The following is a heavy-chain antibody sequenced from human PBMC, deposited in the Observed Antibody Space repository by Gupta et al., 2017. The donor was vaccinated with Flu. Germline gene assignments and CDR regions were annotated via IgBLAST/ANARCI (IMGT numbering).Heavy chain of an antibody. D-gene: IGHD5-18*01. V-gene: IGHV3-9*01. CDR2: LSHNGGI. CDR3: AKEMTPKNSYGPFPH. J-gene: IGHJ4*02. Sequence: EVQLVESGGGIVEPGGSLRLSCATSGFNFDDYSMHWVRQVPGKGLEWVSGLSHNGGIGYADAVKGRFAISRDSSKSSLYLQMNNLRPEDTALYFCAKEMTPKNSYGPFPHWGQGTLVTVSS. CDR1: GFNFDDYS.